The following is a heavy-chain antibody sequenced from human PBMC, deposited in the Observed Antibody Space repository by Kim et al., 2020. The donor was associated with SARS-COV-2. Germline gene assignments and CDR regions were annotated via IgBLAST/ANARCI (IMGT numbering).Heavy chain of an antibody. CDR3: ARLRWGNYGDKLRDY. D-gene: IGHD4-17*01. Sequence: SETLSLTCTVSGGSISSGSYYWSWIRQPAGKGLEWIGRIYTSGSTNYNPSLKSRVTISVDTSKNQFSLKLSSVTAADTAVYYCARLRWGNYGDKLRDYWGQGTLVTVSS. CDR2: IYTSGST. CDR1: GGSISSGSYY. V-gene: IGHV4-61*02. J-gene: IGHJ4*02.